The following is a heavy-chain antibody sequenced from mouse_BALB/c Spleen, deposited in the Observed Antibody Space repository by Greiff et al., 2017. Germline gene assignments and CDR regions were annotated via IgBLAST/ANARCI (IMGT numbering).Heavy chain of an antibody. V-gene: IGHV14-1*02. CDR1: GFNIKDYY. Sequence: EVQLQQSGAELVRPGALVKLSCKASGFNIKDYYMHWVKQRPEQGLEWIGWIDPENGNTIYDPKFQGKASITADTSSNTAYLQLSSLTSEDTAVYYCARRRYGYYAMDYWGQGTSVTVSS. CDR3: ARRRYGYYAMDY. J-gene: IGHJ4*01. D-gene: IGHD2-14*01. CDR2: IDPENGNT.